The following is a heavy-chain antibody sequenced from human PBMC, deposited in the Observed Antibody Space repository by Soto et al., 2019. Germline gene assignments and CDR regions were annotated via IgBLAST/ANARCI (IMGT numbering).Heavy chain of an antibody. CDR2: IWNDGIRK. CDR3: ARDVDNDANALDY. J-gene: IGHJ4*02. D-gene: IGHD3-9*01. V-gene: IGHV3-33*01. CDR1: GFTFSKYG. Sequence: GGSLRLSCAASGFTFSKYGMHWVRQAPGKGLEWVALIWNDGIRKVYVDSVKGRFTISRDNSKNTLDLQMNNLRDEDTAVYYCARDVDNDANALDYWGPGTLVPSPQ.